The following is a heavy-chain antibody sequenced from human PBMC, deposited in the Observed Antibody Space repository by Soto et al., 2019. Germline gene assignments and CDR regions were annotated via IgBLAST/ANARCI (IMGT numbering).Heavy chain of an antibody. CDR2: IYYSGST. CDR1: GGSISSSSYY. D-gene: IGHD1-26*01. J-gene: IGHJ4*02. V-gene: IGHV4-39*01. Sequence: SETLSLTCTVSGGSISSSSYYWGWIRQPPGKGLEWIGSIYYSGSTYYNPSLKSRVTISVDTSKNQFSLKLSSVTAADTAVYYCARHGSYGGAFDYWGQGTLVTVSS. CDR3: ARHGSYGGAFDY.